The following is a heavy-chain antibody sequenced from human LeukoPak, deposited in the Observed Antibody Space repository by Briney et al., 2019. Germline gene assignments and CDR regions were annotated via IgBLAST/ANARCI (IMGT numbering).Heavy chain of an antibody. CDR3: ATPGDYDSSGYYYYYYMDV. CDR1: GGTFSSYA. J-gene: IGHJ6*03. CDR2: IIPIFGTA. V-gene: IGHV1-69*05. D-gene: IGHD3-22*01. Sequence: ASVKVSCKASGGTFSSYAISWLRQAPGQGLEWMGGIIPIFGTANYAQKFQGRVTITTDESTSTAYMELSSLRSEDTAVYYCATPGDYDSSGYYYYYYMDVWGKGTTVTVSS.